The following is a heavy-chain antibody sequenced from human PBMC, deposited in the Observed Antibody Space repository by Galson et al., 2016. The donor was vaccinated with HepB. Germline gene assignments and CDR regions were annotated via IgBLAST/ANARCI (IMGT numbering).Heavy chain of an antibody. CDR1: GFTFITSV. D-gene: IGHD6-13*01. CDR3: VKDRPYGTGWYGCSES. Sequence: SLRLSCAASGFTFITSVMSWVRQTPGKGLEWVSSFRGRANTQYADSVRGRFTASRGDSKGTLFLQMNSLTADDTAVYYCVKDRPYGTGWYGCSESWGQGTLVIVSS. J-gene: IGHJ5*02. V-gene: IGHV3-23*01. CDR2: FRGRANT.